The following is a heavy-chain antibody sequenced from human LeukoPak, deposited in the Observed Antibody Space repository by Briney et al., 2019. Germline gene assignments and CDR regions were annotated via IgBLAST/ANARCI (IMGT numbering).Heavy chain of an antibody. D-gene: IGHD6-13*01. V-gene: IGHV1-18*01. CDR2: ISPYSGNT. CDR3: ARTSGVSAAGSPYYFDY. CDR1: GYTLHNYG. Sequence: ASVKVSCKASGYTLHNYGISWVRQAPGQGLEWMGWISPYSGNTDYTERLQGRVTMTTDTSTTTAFMELRSLRSDDTAVYYCARTSGVSAAGSPYYFDYWGQGTLVTVSS. J-gene: IGHJ4*02.